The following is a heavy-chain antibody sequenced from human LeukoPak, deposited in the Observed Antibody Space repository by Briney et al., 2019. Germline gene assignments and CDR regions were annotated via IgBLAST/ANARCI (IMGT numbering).Heavy chain of an antibody. CDR3: AKDQQQLVPYYYYYYGMDV. Sequence: GGSRRLSCAPPGFTSGGYAMSRVPQAPEEGLEWVSATFVSGGSTYYADSVKGRFTISRDNSKNTLYLQMNSLRAEDTAVYYCAKDQQQLVPYYYYYYGMDVWGQGTTVTVSS. D-gene: IGHD6-13*01. CDR2: TFVSGGST. J-gene: IGHJ6*02. CDR1: GFTSGGYA. V-gene: IGHV3-23*01.